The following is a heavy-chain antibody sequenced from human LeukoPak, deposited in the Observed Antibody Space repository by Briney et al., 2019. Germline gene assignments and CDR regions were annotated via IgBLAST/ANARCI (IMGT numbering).Heavy chain of an antibody. V-gene: IGHV4-34*01. CDR1: GGSFSGYY. D-gene: IGHD3-10*01. CDR2: INHSGST. Sequence: PSETLSLTCAVYGGSFSGYYWSWIRQPPGKGPEWLGEINHSGSTNYNPSLKSRVTISVDTSKNQFSLKLSSVTAADTAVYYCARTSMVRGVLYYYYMDVWGKGTTVTVSS. CDR3: ARTSMVRGVLYYYYMDV. J-gene: IGHJ6*03.